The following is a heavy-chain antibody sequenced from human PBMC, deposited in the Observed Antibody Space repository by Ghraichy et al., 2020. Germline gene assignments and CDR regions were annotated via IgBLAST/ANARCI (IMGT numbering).Heavy chain of an antibody. D-gene: IGHD6-13*01. CDR3: ASPYIAAAGSDAFDI. CDR2: IYSGGST. J-gene: IGHJ3*02. V-gene: IGHV3-53*01. CDR1: GFTVSSNY. Sequence: GGSLRLSCAASGFTVSSNYMSWVRQAPGKGLEWVSVIYSGGSTYYADSVKGRFTISRDNSKNTLYLQMNSLRAEDTAVYYCASPYIAAAGSDAFDIWGQGTMVTVSS.